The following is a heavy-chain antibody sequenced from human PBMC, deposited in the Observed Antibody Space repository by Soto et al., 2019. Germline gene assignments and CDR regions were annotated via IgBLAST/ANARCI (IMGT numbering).Heavy chain of an antibody. CDR3: ARHHGPTTSENWFDP. CDR1: GYTFFTYD. J-gene: IGHJ5*02. CDR2: ISTYSGDT. Sequence: QVHLVQSGVEVKTPGASVKVSCQASGYTFFTYDISWVRQAPGQGHEWMGWISTYSGDTKYAQKFQGRVTMTTDTSTTTAYLELRSLRSADTAVYYCARHHGPTTSENWFDPWGQGTLVTVSS. D-gene: IGHD5-12*01. V-gene: IGHV1-18*01.